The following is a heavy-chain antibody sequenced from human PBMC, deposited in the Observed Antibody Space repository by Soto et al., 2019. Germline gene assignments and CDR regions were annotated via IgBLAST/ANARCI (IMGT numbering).Heavy chain of an antibody. J-gene: IGHJ4*02. CDR1: GGTFSSYA. CDR3: ARDASVEMATPRSFDY. Sequence: GASVKVSCKASGGTFSSYAISWVRQAPGQGLEWMGGIIPIFGTANYAQKFQGRVTITADESTSTAHMELSSLRSEDTAVYYCARDASVEMATPRSFDYWGQGTLVTVSS. D-gene: IGHD5-12*01. V-gene: IGHV1-69*13. CDR2: IIPIFGTA.